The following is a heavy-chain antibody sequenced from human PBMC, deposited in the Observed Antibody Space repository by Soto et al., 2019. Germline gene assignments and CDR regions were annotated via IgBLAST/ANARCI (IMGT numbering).Heavy chain of an antibody. J-gene: IGHJ4*02. CDR1: GFTFSSYE. CDR3: ARLYYYDSSGPY. V-gene: IGHV3-48*03. D-gene: IGHD3-22*01. CDR2: ISSSGSTI. Sequence: GGSLRLSCAASGFTFSSYEMNWVRQAPGKGLEWVSYISSSGSTIYYADSVKGRFTISRDNAKSSLYLQMNSLRAEDTAVYYCARLYYYDSSGPYWGQGTLVTVSS.